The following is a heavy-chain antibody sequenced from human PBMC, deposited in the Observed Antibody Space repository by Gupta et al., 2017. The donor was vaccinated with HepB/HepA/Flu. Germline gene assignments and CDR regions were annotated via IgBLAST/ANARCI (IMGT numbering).Heavy chain of an antibody. Sequence: QAQLVQSGAEVKTPGSSVKVSCRASGGTFTTPSFNWVRQAPGRGLEWMGGIIPVFGRTFYAQSFQDRVIITADESTSTIYMELSSLRSEDTAVYYCARRPWHMTPVTINGFNVWGQGTIINVSS. V-gene: IGHV1-69*01. CDR2: IIPVFGRT. J-gene: IGHJ3*01. CDR3: ARRPWHMTPVTINGFNV. CDR1: GGTFTTPS. D-gene: IGHD4-17*01.